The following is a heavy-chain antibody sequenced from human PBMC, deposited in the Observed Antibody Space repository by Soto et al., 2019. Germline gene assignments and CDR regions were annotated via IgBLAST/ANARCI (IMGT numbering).Heavy chain of an antibody. Sequence: GESLKISCKGSGYSCTNSWIVWVRQMTGKGLEWMGIIYPANSDTRYSPSFQGQVTISADKSISTAYLQWSSLKASDTAIYYCARLFYGSSDYWGQGTLVTVSS. D-gene: IGHD3-10*01. J-gene: IGHJ4*02. V-gene: IGHV5-51*01. CDR3: ARLFYGSSDY. CDR1: GYSCTNSW. CDR2: IYPANSDT.